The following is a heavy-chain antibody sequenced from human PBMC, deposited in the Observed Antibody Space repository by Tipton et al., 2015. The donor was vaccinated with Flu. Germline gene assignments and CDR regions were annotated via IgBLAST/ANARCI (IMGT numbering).Heavy chain of an antibody. CDR2: IYYSRTT. V-gene: IGHV4-59*02. J-gene: IGHJ4*02. CDR3: ARTTDSGDFDY. CDR1: GASVTNSF. Sequence: TLSLTCTVSGASVTNSFWSWIRQPSGKGLEWIGYIYYSRTTNFNPSLKNRVIISVDTSKNQFSLTLSSVTSADTALYYCARTTDSGDFDYWGRGTLVTVSS. D-gene: IGHD3-10*01.